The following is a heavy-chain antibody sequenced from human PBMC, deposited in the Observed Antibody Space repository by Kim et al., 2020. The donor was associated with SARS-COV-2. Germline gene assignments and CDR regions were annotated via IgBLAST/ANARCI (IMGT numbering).Heavy chain of an antibody. J-gene: IGHJ4*02. CDR3: ATFWSGYLGEDY. Sequence: RYSPSFHGQVTISADKSIGTAYLQWSSLKASDTAMYYCATFWSGYLGEDYWGQGTLVTVSS. V-gene: IGHV5-51*01. D-gene: IGHD3-3*01.